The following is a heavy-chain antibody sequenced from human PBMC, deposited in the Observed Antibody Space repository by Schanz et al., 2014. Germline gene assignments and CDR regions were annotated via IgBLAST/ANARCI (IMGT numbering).Heavy chain of an antibody. CDR3: ARSAGRDFWSGYYTRFDY. Sequence: QIQLVQSGPEVKKPGATVKVSCKASGYIFINSGISWVRQAPGQGLEWMGWISVYTGNTKYGQKAQGRVTMTADTSTNTAYMELRSLRSDDTAVYYCARSAGRDFWSGYYTRFDYWGQGTLVTVSS. V-gene: IGHV1-18*01. CDR2: ISVYTGNT. CDR1: GYIFINSG. D-gene: IGHD3-3*01. J-gene: IGHJ4*02.